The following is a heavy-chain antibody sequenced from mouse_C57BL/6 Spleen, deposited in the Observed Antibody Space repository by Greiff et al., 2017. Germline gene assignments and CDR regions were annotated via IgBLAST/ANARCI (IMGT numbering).Heavy chain of an antibody. D-gene: IGHD4-1*02. CDR1: GYTFTDYE. CDR3: TSFPNWAYFDY. Sequence: QVQLQQSGAELVRPGASVTLSCKASGYTFTDYEMHWVKQTPVPGLEWIGAIDPETGGTAYNQKFKGKAILTADKSSSTAYMELRSLTSEDSAVYYCTSFPNWAYFDYWGQGTTLTVSS. V-gene: IGHV1-15*01. CDR2: IDPETGGT. J-gene: IGHJ2*01.